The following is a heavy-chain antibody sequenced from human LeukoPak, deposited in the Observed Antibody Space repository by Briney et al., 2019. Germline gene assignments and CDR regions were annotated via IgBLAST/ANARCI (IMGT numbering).Heavy chain of an antibody. Sequence: GGSLRVSCAASGFTFSSYNMNWVRQAPGKGLEWVSSISSSSSYIYYADSVKGRFTISRDSAKNSLFLQMNSLRAEDTAVYYCARDRWHDYWGQGTLVTVSS. CDR1: GFTFSSYN. J-gene: IGHJ4*02. CDR2: ISSSSSYI. CDR3: ARDRWHDY. D-gene: IGHD2-15*01. V-gene: IGHV3-21*01.